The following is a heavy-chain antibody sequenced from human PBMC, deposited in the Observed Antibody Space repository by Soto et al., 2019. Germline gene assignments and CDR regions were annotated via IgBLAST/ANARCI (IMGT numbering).Heavy chain of an antibody. CDR1: GYNFAGYW. Sequence: PGQSLKISCKGSGYNFAGYWIAWVRQMPGKSLQLMEIIYPSDSDTRYRPSFQCQVTISADKSISSAYLPWSSLRASDTAMYYCAVFRSSWFCDGRLDSWGPGTLVTVSS. D-gene: IGHD6-13*01. CDR3: AVFRSSWFCDGRLDS. J-gene: IGHJ4*02. CDR2: IYPSDSDT. V-gene: IGHV5-51*01.